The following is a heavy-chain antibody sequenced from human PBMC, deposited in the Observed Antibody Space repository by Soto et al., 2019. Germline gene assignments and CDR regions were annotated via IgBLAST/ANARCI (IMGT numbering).Heavy chain of an antibody. CDR3: AGGGVRGVITRTRDYYGMDV. Sequence: GESMKISCKGSGYSFTSYWISWVRQMPGKGLEWLGRIDPSDSYTNYSPSFQGHVTISADKSISTAYLQWSSLKASDTAMYYCAGGGVRGVITRTRDYYGMDVWGQGTTVTVFS. D-gene: IGHD3-10*01. CDR2: IDPSDSYT. CDR1: GYSFTSYW. J-gene: IGHJ6*02. V-gene: IGHV5-10-1*01.